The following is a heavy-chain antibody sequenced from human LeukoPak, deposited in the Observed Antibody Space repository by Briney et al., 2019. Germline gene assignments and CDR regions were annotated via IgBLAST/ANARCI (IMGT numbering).Heavy chain of an antibody. V-gene: IGHV3-74*01. CDR3: ARKYTTSYYSIDY. Sequence: GGSLRLSCAVSGFTFSSYWMHWVRQAPGKGLMWVSHINNDGSNTRYADSVKGRFTISRDNTKQTVYLQMNNLKPEDTALYYCARKYTTSYYSIDYWGQGTLVTASS. CDR2: INNDGSNT. CDR1: GFTFSSYW. J-gene: IGHJ4*02. D-gene: IGHD2-2*01.